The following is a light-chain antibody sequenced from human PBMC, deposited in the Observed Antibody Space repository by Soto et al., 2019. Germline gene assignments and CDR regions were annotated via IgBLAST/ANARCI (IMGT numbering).Light chain of an antibody. CDR3: QQLNSYPRT. J-gene: IGKJ1*01. CDR1: QGISSY. Sequence: DIQLTQSPSFLSASVGDRVTITCRASQGISSYLAWYQQKPGKAPKLLIYAASTLQSGVPSRFSGSGSGTEFTLTISSLQPEEFATDYCQQLNSYPRTFGQGTKVEIK. V-gene: IGKV1-9*01. CDR2: AAS.